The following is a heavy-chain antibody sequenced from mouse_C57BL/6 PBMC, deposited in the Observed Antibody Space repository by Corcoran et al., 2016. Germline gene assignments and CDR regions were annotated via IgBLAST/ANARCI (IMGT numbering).Heavy chain of an antibody. CDR1: GYSITSGYY. CDR3: ARGERSAWFAY. V-gene: IGHV3-6*01. Sequence: DVQLQESGPGLVKPSQSLSLTCSVTGYSITSGYYWNWIRQFPGNKLEWMGYISYDGSNNYNPSLKNLISITRDTSKNQFFLKLNSVTTEDTATYYCARGERSAWFAYWGQGTLVTVSA. J-gene: IGHJ3*01. CDR2: ISYDGSN.